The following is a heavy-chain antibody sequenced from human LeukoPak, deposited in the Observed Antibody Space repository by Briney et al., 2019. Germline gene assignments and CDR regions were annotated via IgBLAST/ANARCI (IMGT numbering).Heavy chain of an antibody. CDR2: IIPILGIA. D-gene: IGHD5-18*01. J-gene: IGHJ4*02. CDR3: ARARHRYSSELHY. V-gene: IGHV1-69*04. Sequence: ASVKVSCKASGGTFSSYAISWVRQAPGQGLEWMGRIIPILGIANYAQKFQGRVTITADKSTSTAYMELSSLRSEDTAVYYCARARHRYSSELHYWGQGTLVTVSS. CDR1: GGTFSSYA.